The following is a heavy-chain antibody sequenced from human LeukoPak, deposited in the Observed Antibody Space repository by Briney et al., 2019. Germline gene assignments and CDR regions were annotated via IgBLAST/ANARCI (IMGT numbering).Heavy chain of an antibody. V-gene: IGHV3-15*01. CDR3: ATGGHYFGL. CDR1: GLTLNNAW. CDR2: IKSKTDGGTT. J-gene: IGHJ2*01. Sequence: PGGSLRLSCAASGLTLNNAWMSWVRNAPGKGLEWVGRIKSKTDGGTTDYSAPVKGRCTISRDDSKKTLYLQMNNLKIEDTAVYYCATGGHYFGLWGRGTLVTVSS.